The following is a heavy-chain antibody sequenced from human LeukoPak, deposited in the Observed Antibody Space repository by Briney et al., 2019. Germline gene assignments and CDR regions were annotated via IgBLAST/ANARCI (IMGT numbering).Heavy chain of an antibody. D-gene: IGHD6-13*01. V-gene: IGHV4-34*01. CDR2: INHSGST. CDR3: ARSPPGIAAAGNSGDY. J-gene: IGHJ4*02. Sequence: SETLSLTCAASGGSFSGYYWSWIRQPPGKGLEWIGEINHSGSTNYNPSLKSRVTISVDTSKNQFSLKLSSVTAADTAVYDCARSPPGIAAAGNSGDYWGQGTLVTVSS. CDR1: GGSFSGYY.